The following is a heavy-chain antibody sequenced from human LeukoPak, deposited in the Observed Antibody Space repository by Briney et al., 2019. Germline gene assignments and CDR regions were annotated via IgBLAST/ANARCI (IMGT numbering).Heavy chain of an antibody. CDR1: GSSFSNYW. Sequence: GGSLRLSCAASGSSFSNYWMTWVRQAPGKGLEWVASINHNGNVNYYVDSVKGRFTISRDNAKNSLYLQMSNLRAEDTAVYFCARGGGLDVWGQGATVTVSS. D-gene: IGHD3-16*01. CDR2: INHNGNVN. V-gene: IGHV3-7*03. J-gene: IGHJ6*02. CDR3: ARGGGLDV.